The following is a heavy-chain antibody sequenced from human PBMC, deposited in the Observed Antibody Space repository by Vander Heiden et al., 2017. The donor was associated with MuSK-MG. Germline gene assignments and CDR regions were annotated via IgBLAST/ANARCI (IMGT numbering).Heavy chain of an antibody. V-gene: IGHV4-38-2*01. CDR2: IYHSGST. CDR1: GYSISSGYY. CDR3: ARGGYDYIWDLVRFDY. D-gene: IGHD3-16*01. Sequence: QVQLQESGPGLVKPSETLSLTCAVSGYSISSGYYWGWIRQPPGKGLEWIGSIYHSGSTYYNPSLKSRVTISVDTSKNQFSLKLSSVTAADTAVYYCARGGYDYIWDLVRFDYWGQGTLVTVSS. J-gene: IGHJ4*02.